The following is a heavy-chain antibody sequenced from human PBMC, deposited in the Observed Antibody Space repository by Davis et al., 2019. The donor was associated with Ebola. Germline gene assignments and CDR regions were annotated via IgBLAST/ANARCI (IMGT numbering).Heavy chain of an antibody. CDR2: INPNSGGT. V-gene: IGHV1-2*02. D-gene: IGHD6-19*01. Sequence: ASVKVSCKASGYTFTGYYMHWVRQAPGQGLEWMGWINPNSGGTNYAQKFQGRVTMTRDTSINTAYMQLTRLTSDDTAVYYCARPDSSGWPYFHYWGQGTLVTVSS. J-gene: IGHJ4*02. CDR1: GYTFTGYY. CDR3: ARPDSSGWPYFHY.